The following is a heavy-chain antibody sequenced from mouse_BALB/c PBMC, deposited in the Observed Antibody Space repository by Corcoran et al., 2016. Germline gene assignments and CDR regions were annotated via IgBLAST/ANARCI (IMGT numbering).Heavy chain of an antibody. V-gene: IGHV14-3*02. CDR1: GFNIKDNY. J-gene: IGHJ2*01. CDR3: ARDEDDVLDY. CDR2: IDPANGNT. D-gene: IGHD2-3*01. Sequence: EVQLQQSGAELVKPGASVKLSCTASGFNIKDNYMHWVKQRPEQGLEWIGRIDPANGNTKYDPKFQGKATITADTSSNTAYLQLSSRTSEDTAVYYCARDEDDVLDYWGQGTTLTVSS.